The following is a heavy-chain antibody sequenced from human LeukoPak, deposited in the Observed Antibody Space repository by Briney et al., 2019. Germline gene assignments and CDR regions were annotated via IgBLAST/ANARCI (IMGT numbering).Heavy chain of an antibody. J-gene: IGHJ3*02. D-gene: IGHD3-22*01. CDR1: GFTFSTYS. CDR3: ARIDWMIGAFDI. CDR2: ITSSSSTI. V-gene: IGHV3-48*02. Sequence: GGSLRLSCAASGFTFSTYSMNWVRQAPGKGLEWVSYITSSSSTIYYADSVRGRFTISRDNAKNSLYLQMNSLRDEDTAVYYCARIDWMIGAFDIWGQGTMVTVSS.